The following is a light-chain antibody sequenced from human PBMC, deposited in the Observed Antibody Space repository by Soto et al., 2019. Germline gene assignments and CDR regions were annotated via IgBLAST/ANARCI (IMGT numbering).Light chain of an antibody. Sequence: QSVLTQPPSASGTPGQTVTMACSGSRSNIGGNTVNWYQQLPGTAPKLLISRDNQRPSGVPARFSGSKSGTSASLAISGLRSEDEADYYCATWDDSLNGRVFGGGTKLTVL. V-gene: IGLV1-44*01. CDR2: RDN. CDR3: ATWDDSLNGRV. CDR1: RSNIGGNT. J-gene: IGLJ3*02.